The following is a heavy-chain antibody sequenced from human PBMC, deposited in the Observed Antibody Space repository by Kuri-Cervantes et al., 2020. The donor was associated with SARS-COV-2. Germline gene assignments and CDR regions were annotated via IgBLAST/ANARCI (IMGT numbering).Heavy chain of an antibody. CDR3: ARELRELPNWFDP. CDR1: GFTFSSYG. D-gene: IGHD1-26*01. CDR2: ISYDGSNK. J-gene: IGHJ5*02. V-gene: IGHV3-30*03. Sequence: GESLKISCAASGFTFSSYGMHWVRQAPGKGLEWVAVISYDGSNKYYADSVKGRFTISRDNSKNTLYLQMNSLRAEDTAVYYCARELRELPNWFDPWGQGTLVTVSS.